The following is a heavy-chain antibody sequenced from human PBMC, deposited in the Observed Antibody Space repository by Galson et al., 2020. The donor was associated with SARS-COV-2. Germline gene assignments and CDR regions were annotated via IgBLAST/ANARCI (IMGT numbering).Heavy chain of an antibody. V-gene: IGHV3-53*01. Sequence: GESLKISCAASGFTVSSNYMSWVRQAPGQGLERVSVIYSGGSKYSEDSVKGRFTISRDNSKNTLYLQMNSLRAEDTAVYYCARDLDIYGMDVWGQGTTVTVSS. J-gene: IGHJ6*02. CDR3: ARDLDIYGMDV. CDR2: IYSGGSK. CDR1: GFTVSSNY.